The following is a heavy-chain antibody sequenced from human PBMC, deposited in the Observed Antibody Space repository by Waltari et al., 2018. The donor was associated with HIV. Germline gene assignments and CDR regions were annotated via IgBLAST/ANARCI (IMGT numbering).Heavy chain of an antibody. V-gene: IGHV4-39*01. J-gene: IGHJ4*02. CDR2: IYYSGRT. D-gene: IGHD2-21*02. CDR3: ARLEGLRGGDLIDS. Sequence: QLQLQESGPGLVKPSETLSLTCTVSGGSISSTYHYWGWIRQPPGKGLEWIGSIYYSGRTHHNPSLKSRVTISVDTSKNQFALKLSSVTAADTAVYYCARLEGLRGGDLIDSWGQGTLVTVSS. CDR1: GGSISSTYHY.